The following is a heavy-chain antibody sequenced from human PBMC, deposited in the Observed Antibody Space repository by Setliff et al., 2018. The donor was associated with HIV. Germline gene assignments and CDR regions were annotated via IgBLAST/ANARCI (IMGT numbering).Heavy chain of an antibody. CDR1: GYTFSDYY. CDR2: IIPIFGTA. Sequence: GASVKVSCKASGYTFSDYYLHWVRQAPGQGLEWMGRIIPIFGTANYAQKFQGRVAITADKSTSTAYMELSSLRSEDTAVYYCARNPQPTGTPDYYYYYYMDVWGKGTTVTVSS. V-gene: IGHV1-69*06. D-gene: IGHD1-1*01. J-gene: IGHJ6*03. CDR3: ARNPQPTGTPDYYYYYYMDV.